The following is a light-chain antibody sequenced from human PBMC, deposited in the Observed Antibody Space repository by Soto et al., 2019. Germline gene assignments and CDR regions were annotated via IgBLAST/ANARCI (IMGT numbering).Light chain of an antibody. CDR2: EVS. CDR1: SSDVGGYNY. J-gene: IGLJ3*02. V-gene: IGLV2-14*01. Sequence: QSALTQPASVSGSPGQSINISCNGTSSDVGGYNYVSWYQQHPCKAPKFMIYEVSNRPSGVSNRFSGSKSGNTASLTISGLQAEDEADYYCSSYTSSSTPWVFGGGTKVTVL. CDR3: SSYTSSSTPWV.